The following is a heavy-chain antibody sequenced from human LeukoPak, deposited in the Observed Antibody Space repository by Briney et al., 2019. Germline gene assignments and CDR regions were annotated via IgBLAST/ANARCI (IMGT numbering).Heavy chain of an antibody. D-gene: IGHD6-19*01. CDR2: INPNSGGT. CDR3: ARLSDSSGWSPASN. CDR1: GYTFTGYY. Sequence: ASVKVSCKASGYTFTGYYIHCVRQAPGQGLEWMGWINPNSGGTNYAQKFQGRVTMTRDTSISTAYMELSRLRSDDTAVYYCARLSDSSGWSPASNWGQGTLVSVSS. V-gene: IGHV1-2*02. J-gene: IGHJ1*01.